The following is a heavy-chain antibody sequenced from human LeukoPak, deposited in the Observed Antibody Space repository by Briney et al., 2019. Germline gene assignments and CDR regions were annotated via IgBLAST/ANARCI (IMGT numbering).Heavy chain of an antibody. CDR2: ISGTAGRA. CDR3: AKGGFDTAMVTSWYFDV. CDR1: GFTFSSYE. D-gene: IGHD5-18*01. J-gene: IGHJ2*01. Sequence: GGSLRLSCAASGFTFSSYEMNWVRQAPGGGLEWVSGISGTAGRAYYADSVKGRFTISRANSKSALYLQMNSLRGDDTAIYFCAKGGFDTAMVTSWYFDVWGRGTPVTVSS. V-gene: IGHV3-23*01.